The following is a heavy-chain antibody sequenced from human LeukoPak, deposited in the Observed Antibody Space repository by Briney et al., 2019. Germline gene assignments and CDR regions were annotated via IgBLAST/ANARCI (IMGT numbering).Heavy chain of an antibody. J-gene: IGHJ3*02. CDR3: ARHRRTRAFDI. CDR2: IYYSGST. Sequence: SETLSLTCTVSSGSMGTYSWSWIRQPPGKGLEWIGYIYYSGSTNYNPSLKSRVTISVDTSKNQFSLKLSSVTAADTAVYYCARHRRTRAFDIWGQGTMVTVSS. CDR1: SGSMGTYS. V-gene: IGHV4-59*08.